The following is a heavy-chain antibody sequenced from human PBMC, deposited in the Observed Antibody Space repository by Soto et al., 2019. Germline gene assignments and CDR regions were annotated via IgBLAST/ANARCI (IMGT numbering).Heavy chain of an antibody. J-gene: IGHJ4*02. Sequence: PGGSLRLSCAASGFTVSSNYMSWVRQAPGKGLEWVSVIYSGGSTYYADSVKGRFTISRDNSKNTLYLQMNSLRAEDTAVYYCAREKWEIPEYYFDYWGQGTLVTVSS. CDR1: GFTVSSNY. V-gene: IGHV3-66*01. D-gene: IGHD1-26*01. CDR3: AREKWEIPEYYFDY. CDR2: IYSGGST.